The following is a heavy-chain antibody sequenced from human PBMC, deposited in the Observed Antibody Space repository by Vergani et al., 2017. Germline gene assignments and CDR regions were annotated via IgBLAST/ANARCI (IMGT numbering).Heavy chain of an antibody. CDR1: GFTFSSYW. CDR2: IKQDGSEK. D-gene: IGHD4-17*01. Sequence: EVQLVESGGGLVQPGGSLRLSCAASGFTFSSYWMSWVRQAPGKGLEWVANIKQDGSEKYYVDSVKGRFTISRDNAKNSLYLQMNSLRAEDTAVYYCARAGDYGDYGYFDYWGQGTLVTASS. CDR3: ARAGDYGDYGYFDY. V-gene: IGHV3-7*01. J-gene: IGHJ4*02.